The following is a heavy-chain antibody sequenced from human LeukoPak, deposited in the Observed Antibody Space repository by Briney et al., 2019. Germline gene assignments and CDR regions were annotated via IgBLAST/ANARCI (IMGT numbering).Heavy chain of an antibody. CDR3: ASLVADATFDY. Sequence: SETLSLTCTVSGVSISPYYWSWIRQPPGKGLEWIGYIYYSGSTEYNPSLKSRIIMSVDTSKNQFSLKLSSVTAADTAVYYCASLVADATFDYWGQGTLVTVSS. J-gene: IGHJ4*02. CDR1: GVSISPYY. D-gene: IGHD5-12*01. CDR2: IYYSGST. V-gene: IGHV4-59*12.